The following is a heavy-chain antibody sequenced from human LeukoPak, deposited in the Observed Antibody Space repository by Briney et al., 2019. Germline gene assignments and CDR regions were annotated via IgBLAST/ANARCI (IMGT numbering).Heavy chain of an antibody. CDR1: GYTLTELS. J-gene: IGHJ4*02. CDR3: ATVLPQANDFWSGYPNFDY. D-gene: IGHD3-3*01. Sequence: AASVKVSCKVSGYTLTELSMHWERQAPGKGLEWMGGFDPEDGETIYAQKFQGRVTMTEDTSTDTAYMELSSLRSEDTAVYYCATVLPQANDFWSGYPNFDYWGQGTLDTVSS. V-gene: IGHV1-24*01. CDR2: FDPEDGET.